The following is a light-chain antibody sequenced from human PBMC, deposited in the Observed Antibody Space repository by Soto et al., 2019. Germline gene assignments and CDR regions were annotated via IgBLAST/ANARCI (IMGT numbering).Light chain of an antibody. V-gene: IGKV3-20*01. Sequence: EIVLTQSPGTLSLSPGERATLSCRASQSVSSSYLAWYQQKPGQAPRLIIYGASSRATGITDRFSGSGSGTDFALTISSLGPEAFAVYYCQQYGNSPYNFGEGTKLEVK. CDR3: QQYGNSPYN. CDR1: QSVSSSY. CDR2: GAS. J-gene: IGKJ2*01.